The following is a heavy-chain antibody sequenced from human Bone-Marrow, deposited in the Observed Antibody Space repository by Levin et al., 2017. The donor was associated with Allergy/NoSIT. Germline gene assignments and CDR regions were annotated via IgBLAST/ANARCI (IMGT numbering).Heavy chain of an antibody. J-gene: IGHJ5*02. V-gene: IGHV4-34*01. Sequence: PSETLSLTCAVYGGSFSGYYWSWIRQPPGKGLEWIGEINHSGSTNYNPSLKSRVTISVDTSKNQFSLKLSSVTAADTAVYYCARRGGPTPVVAATQVGNWFDPWGQGTLVTVSS. CDR3: ARRGGPTPVVAATQVGNWFDP. CDR1: GGSFSGYY. D-gene: IGHD2-15*01. CDR2: INHSGST.